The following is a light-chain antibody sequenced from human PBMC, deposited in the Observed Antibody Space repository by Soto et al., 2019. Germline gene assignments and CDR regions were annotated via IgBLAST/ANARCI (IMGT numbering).Light chain of an antibody. CDR1: QSIDRW. J-gene: IGKJ1*01. V-gene: IGKV1-5*01. CDR3: QHYNSYGT. Sequence: DIQMTQSPSTLPASVGDRVTITCRASQSIDRWLAWDQQNPGKATKILSYHASSLETEVPSRFSGSGSGTEFTLTVSSLQPDDFATYYCQHYNSYGTFGEGTKVDI. CDR2: HAS.